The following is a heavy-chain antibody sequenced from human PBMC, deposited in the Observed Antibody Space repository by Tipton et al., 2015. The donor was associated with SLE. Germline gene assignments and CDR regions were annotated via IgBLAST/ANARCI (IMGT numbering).Heavy chain of an antibody. Sequence: SLRLSCAASGFTFSDHWMNWVRQAPGKGLEWVASINQGGSENHYVDSVRGRFTISRDDSKSIAYLQMNSLKTEDTAVYYCTRENSGSGWYTPHFDYWGQGTLVTVSS. CDR1: GFTFSDHW. V-gene: IGHV3-7*03. D-gene: IGHD6-19*01. CDR2: INQGGSEN. CDR3: TRENSGSGWYTPHFDY. J-gene: IGHJ4*02.